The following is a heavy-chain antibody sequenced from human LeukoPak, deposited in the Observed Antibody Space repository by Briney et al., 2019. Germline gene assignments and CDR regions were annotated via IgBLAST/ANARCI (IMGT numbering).Heavy chain of an antibody. CDR3: ARGFNDYSNYVSIGIGYFDY. J-gene: IGHJ4*02. V-gene: IGHV3-30-3*01. D-gene: IGHD4-11*01. CDR1: GFTFSTYA. Sequence: PGGSLRLSCAASGFTFSTYAMSWVRQAPGKGLEWVAVISYDGSNKYYADSVKGRFTISRDNSKNTLYLQMNSLRAEDTAVYYCARGFNDYSNYVSIGIGYFDYWGQGTLVTVSS. CDR2: ISYDGSNK.